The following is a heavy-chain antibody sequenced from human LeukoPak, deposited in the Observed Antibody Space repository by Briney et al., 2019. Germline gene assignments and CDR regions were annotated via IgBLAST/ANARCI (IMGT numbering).Heavy chain of an antibody. CDR2: IYYSGST. CDR3: ARGGGYDASWEYYFDY. J-gene: IGHJ4*02. CDR1: GGSISSYY. Sequence: SETLSLTCTVSGGSISSYYWSWIRQPPGKGLEWIGYIYYSGSTNYNPSLKSRVTISVDTSKNQFSLKLSSVTAADTAVYYCARGGGYDASWEYYFDYWGQGTLVTVSS. V-gene: IGHV4-59*01. D-gene: IGHD5-12*01.